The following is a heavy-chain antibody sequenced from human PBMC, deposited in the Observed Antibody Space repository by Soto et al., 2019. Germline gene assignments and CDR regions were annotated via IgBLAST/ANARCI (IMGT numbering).Heavy chain of an antibody. V-gene: IGHV3-48*02. CDR3: EISVEGHFAY. D-gene: IGHD6-19*01. CDR2: ITSDTNTI. J-gene: IGHJ4*02. Sequence: EVQLVESGGGLVQPGGSLRLTCAASGFPFSIYSMNWVRQAPGKGLEWSSYITSDTNTIKYADSVKGRFTISRDNAKNLVYLQMNSLRDEDTAVYFCEISVEGHFAYGGQGTVVTVSS. CDR1: GFPFSIYS.